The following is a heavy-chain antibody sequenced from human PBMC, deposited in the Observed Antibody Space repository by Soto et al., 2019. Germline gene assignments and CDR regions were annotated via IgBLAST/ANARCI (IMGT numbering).Heavy chain of an antibody. CDR2: ISAYNGNT. CDR3: ARDGSSSWDSYYYYGMDV. CDR1: GYTFTSYG. J-gene: IGHJ6*02. V-gene: IGHV1-18*01. Sequence: GASVKVSCKASGYTFTSYGISWVRQAPGQGLEWMGWISAYNGNTNYAQKLQGRVTMTTDTSTSTAYMELRSLRSDDTAVYYCARDGSSSWDSYYYYGMDVWGQGTTVTVSS. D-gene: IGHD6-13*01.